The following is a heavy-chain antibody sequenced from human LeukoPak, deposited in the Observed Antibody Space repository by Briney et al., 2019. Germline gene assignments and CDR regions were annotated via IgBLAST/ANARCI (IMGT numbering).Heavy chain of an antibody. J-gene: IGHJ4*02. D-gene: IGHD5-18*01. CDR3: AKYALVGYSYGYPDY. CDR1: GFAFRNYA. Sequence: GGSLRLSCAASGFAFRNYALYWVRQAPGKGLEWVSLISYDGSIKYYADSVKGRFTISRDNSKNTLYLQMNSRRAEDTAVYYCAKYALVGYSYGYPDYWGQGTLVTVSS. V-gene: IGHV3-30-3*02. CDR2: ISYDGSIK.